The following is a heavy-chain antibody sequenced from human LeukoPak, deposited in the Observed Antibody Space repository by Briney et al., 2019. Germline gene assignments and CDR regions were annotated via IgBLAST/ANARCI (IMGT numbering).Heavy chain of an antibody. Sequence: SETLSLTCTVSGASISSHYWSWIRQPPGKGLEWIAYLLDSVNTKDNPSLQSRLTLPADTSKNQFSLRLSSVTAADTAVYYCATLKRGSIYGYFDFWGQGIKVTVSS. CDR1: GASISSHY. V-gene: IGHV4-59*11. CDR2: LLDSVNT. J-gene: IGHJ4*02. D-gene: IGHD5-18*01. CDR3: ATLKRGSIYGYFDF.